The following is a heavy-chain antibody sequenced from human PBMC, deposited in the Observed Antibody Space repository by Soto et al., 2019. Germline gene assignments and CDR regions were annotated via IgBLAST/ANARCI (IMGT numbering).Heavy chain of an antibody. CDR2: IYYSGST. CDR1: GGSISSGGYY. Sequence: QVQLQESGPGLVKPSQTLSLTCTVSGGSISSGGYYWTWIRQHPGKGLEWIVYIYYSGSTYYTPSPKSLVTLSVDTSKNQFSLKLSSVTAADPAVYYCARSVFPLGQGTLVTVSS. CDR3: ARSVFP. V-gene: IGHV4-31*01. J-gene: IGHJ5*02.